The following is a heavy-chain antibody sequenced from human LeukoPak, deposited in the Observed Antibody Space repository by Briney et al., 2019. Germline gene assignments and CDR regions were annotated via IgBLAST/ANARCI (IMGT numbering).Heavy chain of an antibody. V-gene: IGHV3-23*01. D-gene: IGHD6-19*01. Sequence: GGSLRLSCAASGFTFTYAMSWVRQAPWERLQWVSGISDSGGNTYYADSVRGRFTISRDNSKNTLYLQMNSLRAEDTAVYYCARIGGSSGWWDYYFDYWGQGTLVTVSS. CDR2: ISDSGGNT. J-gene: IGHJ4*02. CDR3: ARIGGSSGWWDYYFDY. CDR1: GFTFTYA.